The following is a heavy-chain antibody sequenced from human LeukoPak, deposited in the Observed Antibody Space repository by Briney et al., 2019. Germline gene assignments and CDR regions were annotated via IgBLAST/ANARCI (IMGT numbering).Heavy chain of an antibody. J-gene: IGHJ5*02. CDR2: VFHSGST. CDR3: ARVGQNLWFGESNWFDP. Sequence: PSETLSLTCAVSGGSISSDDWWTWVRQPPGEGLEWIGEVFHSGSTNYNPSLKSRVTISVDMSKNQFSLKLSSVTAADTAVYYCARVGQNLWFGESNWFDPWGQGTLVTVSS. D-gene: IGHD3-10*01. V-gene: IGHV4-4*02. CDR1: GGSISSDDW.